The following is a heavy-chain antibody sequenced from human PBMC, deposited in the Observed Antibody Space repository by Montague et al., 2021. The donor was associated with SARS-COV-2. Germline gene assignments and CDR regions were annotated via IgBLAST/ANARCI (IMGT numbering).Heavy chain of an antibody. V-gene: IGHV3-21*01. J-gene: IGHJ6*02. D-gene: IGHD3-10*01. CDR2: ISSSSSYI. CDR1: GFTFSSYS. CDR3: ARDPLNYGLWSLGSYYNAYYYYSGMDV. Sequence: SLRLSCAASGFTFSSYSMNWVRQAPGKGLEWVSSISSSSSYIYYADSVKGRFTISRDNAKKSLYLQMNSLRAEDTAVYYCARDPLNYGLWSLGSYYNAYYYYSGMDVWGQGTTVTVSS.